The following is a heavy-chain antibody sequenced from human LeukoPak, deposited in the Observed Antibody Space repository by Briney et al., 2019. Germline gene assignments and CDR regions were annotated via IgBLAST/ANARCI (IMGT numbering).Heavy chain of an antibody. Sequence: PSETLSLTCTVSGGSISSYYWSWIRQPPGKGLEWIGYIYYSGSTNYNPSLKSRVTISVDTSKNQFSLKLSSVTAADTAVYYCARLYSGGWYDYFDYWGQGTLVTVSS. CDR1: GGSISSYY. J-gene: IGHJ4*02. CDR2: IYYSGST. CDR3: ARLYSGGWYDYFDY. D-gene: IGHD6-19*01. V-gene: IGHV4-59*08.